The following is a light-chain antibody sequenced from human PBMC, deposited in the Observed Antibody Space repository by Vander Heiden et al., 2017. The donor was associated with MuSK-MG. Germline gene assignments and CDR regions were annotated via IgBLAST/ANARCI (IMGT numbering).Light chain of an antibody. CDR3: QQCDADPRT. Sequence: GDPDSITSRASQMINSYLNWFQKKSGEAPKLLIFAASRLQSGVSSRFAGSGSGTDFSLTISNLQPEDSATYFCQQCDADPRTFGQGTRLEI. CDR2: AAS. CDR1: QMINSY. J-gene: IGKJ1*01. V-gene: IGKV1-39*01.